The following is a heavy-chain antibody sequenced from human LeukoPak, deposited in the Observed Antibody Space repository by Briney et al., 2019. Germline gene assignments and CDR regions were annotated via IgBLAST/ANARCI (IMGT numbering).Heavy chain of an antibody. CDR1: GFTFSSCI. J-gene: IGHJ4*02. V-gene: IGHV3-21*01. D-gene: IGHD5-12*01. CDR3: ARDSKLRADSGYDLVDY. CDR2: IIISSRYI. Sequence: GGSLRLSCADSGFTFSSCIMNWGRQGPGKGLGWVSYIIISSRYIYYADSVKARFTISRDNAKNALYMKMNSLRAEDTAVYYCARDSKLRADSGYDLVDYWGQGTLVTVSS.